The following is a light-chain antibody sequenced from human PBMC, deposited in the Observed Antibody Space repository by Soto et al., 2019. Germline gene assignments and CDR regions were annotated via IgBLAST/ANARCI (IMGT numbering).Light chain of an antibody. CDR2: AAS. V-gene: IGKV1-27*01. CDR1: QGIGNY. J-gene: IGKJ1*01. CDR3: QQYNSAPWT. Sequence: DIQMTQSPSSLSASVGDRVTITCRASQGIGNYLAWYQQKPGKVPKLLIYAASTLQTGVPSRFSGSGSGTDFTLTIRSLQPEDVATYYCQQYNSAPWTFGQGTKVEIK.